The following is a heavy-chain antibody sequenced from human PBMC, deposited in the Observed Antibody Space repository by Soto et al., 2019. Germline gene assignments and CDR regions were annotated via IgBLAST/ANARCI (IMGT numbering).Heavy chain of an antibody. D-gene: IGHD5-18*01. Sequence: PGGSLRLSCAASGFTFSSYAMSWVRQAPGKGLEWVSAISGSGGSTYYADSVKGRFTISRDNSKNTLYLQMNSLRAEDTAVYYCAKDGSYGYYHVYEDAHTYAFDIWGQGTVVTVSS. CDR3: AKDGSYGYYHVYEDAHTYAFDI. CDR1: GFTFSSYA. J-gene: IGHJ3*02. V-gene: IGHV3-23*01. CDR2: ISGSGGST.